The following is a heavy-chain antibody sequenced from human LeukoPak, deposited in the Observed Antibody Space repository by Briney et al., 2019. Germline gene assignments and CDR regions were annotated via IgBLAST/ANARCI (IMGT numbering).Heavy chain of an antibody. D-gene: IGHD1/OR15-1a*01. J-gene: IGHJ4*02. Sequence: SGGSLRLSCEASGFTFSRYGMSWVRQAPGKGLEWVSAIRGSGGSTYYADSVKGRFTISRDNSKNTLYLQMNSLRAEDTAVYYCARAGNIRFDYWGQGTLVTFSS. CDR2: IRGSGGST. CDR3: ARAGNIRFDY. CDR1: GFTFSRYG. V-gene: IGHV3-23*01.